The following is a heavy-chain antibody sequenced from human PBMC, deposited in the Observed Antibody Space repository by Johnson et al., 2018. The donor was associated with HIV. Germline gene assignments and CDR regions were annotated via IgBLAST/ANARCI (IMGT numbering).Heavy chain of an antibody. CDR3: ARDGRGEQLVDQGDAFDI. J-gene: IGHJ3*02. CDR2: IYSGGSA. Sequence: EVQLVESGGGVVRPGGSLRLSCSVSGFTFDDYGISWVRQAPGKGLEWVSVIYSGGSAYYADSVKGRFTISRDNSKNTLYLQMNSLRAEDTAVYYCARDGRGEQLVDQGDAFDIWGQGTMVTVSS. V-gene: IGHV3-66*01. D-gene: IGHD6-6*01. CDR1: GFTFDDYG.